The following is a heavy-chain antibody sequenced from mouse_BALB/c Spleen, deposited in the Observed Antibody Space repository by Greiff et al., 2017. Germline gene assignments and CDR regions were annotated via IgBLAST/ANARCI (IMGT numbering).Heavy chain of an antibody. CDR2: IYPGSGST. J-gene: IGHJ2*01. Sequence: LQQPGSELVRPGASVKLSCTASGFTFTSYWMHWVKQRPGQGLEWIGNIYPGSGSTNYDEKFKSKATLTVDTSSSTAYMQLSSLTSEDSAVYYCTRKGDYWGQGTTLTVSS. CDR3: TRKGDY. V-gene: IGHV1S22*01. CDR1: GFTFTSYW.